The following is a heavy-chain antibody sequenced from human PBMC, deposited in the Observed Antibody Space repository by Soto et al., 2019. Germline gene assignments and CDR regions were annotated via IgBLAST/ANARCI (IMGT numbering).Heavy chain of an antibody. J-gene: IGHJ6*03. CDR1: GFTFSSYG. CDR2: ISYDGSNK. D-gene: IGHD2-2*01. Sequence: PGGSLRLSCAASGFTFSSYGMHWVRQAPGKGLEWVAVISYDGSNKYYADSVKGRFTISRDNSKNTLYLQMNSLRDEDTAVYYCARYHWYYMDAWGKGTTVTVSS. CDR3: ARYHWYYMDA. V-gene: IGHV3-30*03.